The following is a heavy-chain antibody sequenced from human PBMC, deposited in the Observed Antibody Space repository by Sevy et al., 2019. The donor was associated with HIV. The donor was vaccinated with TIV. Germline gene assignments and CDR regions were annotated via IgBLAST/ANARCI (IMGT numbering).Heavy chain of an antibody. J-gene: IGHJ4*02. CDR1: GFSFSSYA. Sequence: GGSLRLSCAASGFSFSSYAMSWVRQAPGKGLEWVSGISGSGITTYYADSVKGRFTISRDNSKNPLHRQMNSLRAEDTAVYYCARVAGSGTYYSGDFDYWGQGTLVTVSS. V-gene: IGHV3-23*01. D-gene: IGHD3-10*01. CDR2: ISGSGITT. CDR3: ARVAGSGTYYSGDFDY.